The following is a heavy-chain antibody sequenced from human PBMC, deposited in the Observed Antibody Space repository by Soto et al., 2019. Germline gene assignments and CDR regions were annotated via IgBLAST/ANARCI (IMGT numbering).Heavy chain of an antibody. J-gene: IGHJ5*02. CDR1: GGSISSYY. CDR3: ARLVPDGYMS. D-gene: IGHD6-13*01. CDR2: IYYSGST. Sequence: SETLSLTCTVSGGSISSYYWSWIRQPPGKGLEWIGYIYYSGSTNYNPTLKSRVTISVDTSKNQFSLKLSSVTAADTAVYYCARLVPDGYMSWGQGTLVTVSS. V-gene: IGHV4-59*08.